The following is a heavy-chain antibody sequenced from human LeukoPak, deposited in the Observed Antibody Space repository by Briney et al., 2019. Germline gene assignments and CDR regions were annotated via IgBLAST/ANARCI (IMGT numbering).Heavy chain of an antibody. Sequence: SETLSLTCTVSGGSISSGSYYWSWIRQPAGKGLEWIGRIYTSGSTNYNPSLKSRFTISVDTSKNQFYLKLSSLTAADTAVYYCARRDDSSGYHKIFDYWGPGTLVTVSS. V-gene: IGHV4-61*02. J-gene: IGHJ4*02. CDR2: IYTSGST. CDR1: GGSISSGSYY. D-gene: IGHD3-22*01. CDR3: ARRDDSSGYHKIFDY.